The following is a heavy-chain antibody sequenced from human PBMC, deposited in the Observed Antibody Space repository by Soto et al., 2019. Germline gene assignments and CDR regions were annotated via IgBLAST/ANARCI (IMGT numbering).Heavy chain of an antibody. D-gene: IGHD2-2*02. Sequence: QVQLVQSGAEVKKPGSSVKVSCKASGGTFSSYAISWVRQAPGQGLEWMGGIIPIFGTANYAQKFQCRVTITADESTSTAYIELSSLRSEDTAVYYCARNDGYCRSTSCYRWGYFQHWGQGTLVTVSS. V-gene: IGHV1-69*01. CDR2: IIPIFGTA. J-gene: IGHJ1*01. CDR3: ARNDGYCRSTSCYRWGYFQH. CDR1: GGTFSSYA.